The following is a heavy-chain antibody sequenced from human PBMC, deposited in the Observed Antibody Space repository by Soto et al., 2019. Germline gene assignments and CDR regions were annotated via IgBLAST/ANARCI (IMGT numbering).Heavy chain of an antibody. D-gene: IGHD3-10*01. CDR3: ARRDYYGSGSYSQIYYYYGMDV. J-gene: IGHJ6*02. CDR1: GGTFSSYS. V-gene: IGHV1-69*13. CDR2: IIPIFGTA. Sequence: SVKVSCKASGGTFSSYSISWVRQAPGQGLEWMGGIIPIFGTANYAQKFQGRVTITADESTSTAYMELSSLRSEDTAVYYCARRDYYGSGSYSQIYYYYGMDVWGQGTTVTVSS.